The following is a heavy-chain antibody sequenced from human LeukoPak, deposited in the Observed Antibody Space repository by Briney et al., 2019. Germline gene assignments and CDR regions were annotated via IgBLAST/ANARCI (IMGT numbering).Heavy chain of an antibody. J-gene: IGHJ4*02. Sequence: GGSLRLSCAASGFTFSSYGMHWVRQAPGKGLEWVAVISHDGSDNHYADSVKGRFTISRDNLKDTVYLQMTSLRPEDTAVYFCAKELYFGSGSYPDYWGQGTLVRVSS. D-gene: IGHD3-10*01. V-gene: IGHV3-30*18. CDR1: GFTFSSYG. CDR3: AKELYFGSGSYPDY. CDR2: ISHDGSDN.